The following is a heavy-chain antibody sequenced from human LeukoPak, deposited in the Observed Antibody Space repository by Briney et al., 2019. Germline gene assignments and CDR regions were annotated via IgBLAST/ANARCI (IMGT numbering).Heavy chain of an antibody. CDR3: VRWIASGSGIYWYFDV. V-gene: IGHV3-7*01. CDR2: IKQDGSEK. D-gene: IGHD1-26*01. Sequence: GGSLRLSCAASGFIFSSYAMTWVRQAPGKGLEWVANIKQDGSEKFYVDSVKGRFTISRDNAKNSLFLQMNSLRAEDTAVYYCVRWIASGSGIYWYFDVWGRGTLVTVSS. CDR1: GFIFSSYA. J-gene: IGHJ2*01.